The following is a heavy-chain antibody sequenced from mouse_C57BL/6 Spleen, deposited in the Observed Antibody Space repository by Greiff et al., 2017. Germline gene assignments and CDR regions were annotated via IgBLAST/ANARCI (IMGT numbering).Heavy chain of an antibody. D-gene: IGHD3-2*02. Sequence: VQLQQSGPELVKPGASVKMSCKASGYTFTDYNMHWVKQSHGKSREWIGYINPNNGGPSSNKQFTGNATLTINKSSRNASRALRSLTSEDSAFYYFAAPRPCADWGKGTLGTVSA. CDR1: GYTFTDYN. CDR2: INPNNGGP. CDR3: AAPRPCAD. J-gene: IGHJ3*01. V-gene: IGHV1-22*01.